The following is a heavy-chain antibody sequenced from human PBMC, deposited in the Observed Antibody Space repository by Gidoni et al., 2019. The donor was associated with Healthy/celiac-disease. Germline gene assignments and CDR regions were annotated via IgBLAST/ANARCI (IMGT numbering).Heavy chain of an antibody. D-gene: IGHD6-19*01. CDR2: IYYSGST. CDR3: ARLRLVQTPYYYYGMDV. V-gene: IGHV4-59*08. CDR1: CGSLSSYY. J-gene: IGHJ6*02. Sequence: QVQLQESGPGLVKPSETLSLTCTVSCGSLSSYYWSWLRQPPGKGLEWTGYIYYSGSTNYNPSLKSRVTISVDTSKNQFSLKLSSVTAADTAVYYCARLRLVQTPYYYYGMDVWGQGTTVTVSS.